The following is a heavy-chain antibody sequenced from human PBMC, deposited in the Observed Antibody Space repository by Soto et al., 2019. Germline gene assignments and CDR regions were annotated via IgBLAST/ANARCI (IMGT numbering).Heavy chain of an antibody. V-gene: IGHV1-8*01. CDR2: MNPNSGNT. Sequence: ASVKVSCKASGYTFTSYDINWVRQATGQGLEWMGWMNPNSGNTGYAQKFQGRVTMTRNTSISTAYMELSSLRSEDTAVYYCASPNPYCSSTSCYSVGDAFDIWGQGTMVTVSS. CDR3: ASPNPYCSSTSCYSVGDAFDI. D-gene: IGHD2-2*02. J-gene: IGHJ3*02. CDR1: GYTFTSYD.